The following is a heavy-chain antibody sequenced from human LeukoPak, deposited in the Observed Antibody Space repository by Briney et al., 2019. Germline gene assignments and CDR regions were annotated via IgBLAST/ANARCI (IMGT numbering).Heavy chain of an antibody. CDR1: GASISSYY. CDR2: IHYGGST. V-gene: IGHV4-59*01. CDR3: ACGTYYYFDY. Sequence: SEALSLTCTVSGASISSYYWSLIRQPPGKGLEWIGYIHYGGSTNYNPSLKSRVTISVDTSKNQFSLNLNSVTAADTALYYCACGTYYYFDYWGQGTLVTVSS. D-gene: IGHD1-26*01. J-gene: IGHJ4*02.